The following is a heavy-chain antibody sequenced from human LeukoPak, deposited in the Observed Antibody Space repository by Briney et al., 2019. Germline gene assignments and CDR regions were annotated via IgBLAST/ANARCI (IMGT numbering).Heavy chain of an antibody. CDR1: GFTFSSYA. J-gene: IGHJ3*02. V-gene: IGHV3-23*01. CDR2: ISGSGGST. D-gene: IGHD5-18*01. Sequence: AGGSLRLSCAASGFTFSSYAMSWVRQAPGKGLEWVSAISGSGGSTYYADSVKGRFTISRDNSKNTLYLQMNSLRAEDTAVYYCAKEMSGIQLWDSDAFDIWGQGTMVTVSS. CDR3: AKEMSGIQLWDSDAFDI.